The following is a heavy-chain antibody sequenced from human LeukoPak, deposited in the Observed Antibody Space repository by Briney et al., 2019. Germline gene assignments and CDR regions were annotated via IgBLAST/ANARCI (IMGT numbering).Heavy chain of an antibody. CDR2: ISGSGGST. D-gene: IGHD3-22*01. CDR3: AKDPKYYYDTSGYWPPGHFDH. Sequence: PGGSLRLSCAASGFTFSTYAMTWVRQAPGKGLEWVSGISGSGGSTKYADSVKGWFTVSRDNSKNTLYLQMSSLRAEDTAVYYCAKDPKYYYDTSGYWPPGHFDHWGQGTLVTVSS. CDR1: GFTFSTYA. V-gene: IGHV3-23*01. J-gene: IGHJ4*02.